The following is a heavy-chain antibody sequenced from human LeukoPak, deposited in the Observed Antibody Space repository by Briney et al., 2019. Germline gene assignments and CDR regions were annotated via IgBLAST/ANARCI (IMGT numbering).Heavy chain of an antibody. V-gene: IGHV1-3*01. D-gene: IGHD1-26*01. CDR1: GYTFTSYA. Sequence: ASVKVSCKASGYTFTSYAIHWVRQAPGQRLEWMGWISAGNGNTKYSQNFQGRVTFISNTSAATAFMELSSLRSEDAAVYYCARDSGSGNNDYWGQGTLVTVSS. CDR3: ARDSGSGNNDY. CDR2: ISAGNGNT. J-gene: IGHJ4*02.